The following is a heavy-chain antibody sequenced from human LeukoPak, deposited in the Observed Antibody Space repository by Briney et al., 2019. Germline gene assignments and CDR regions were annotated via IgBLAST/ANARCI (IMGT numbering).Heavy chain of an antibody. CDR3: ARHYGP. CDR2: VSHSGGT. Sequence: PSETLSLTCTVSGGSISSGDYYWSWIRQPPGKGLEWIAYVSHSGGTSYNPSLKSRATISSDTSRNQFSLKLNSVTATDTAVYYCARHYGPWGQGTLVTVSS. CDR1: GGSISSGDYY. D-gene: IGHD3-16*01. J-gene: IGHJ4*02. V-gene: IGHV4-30-4*01.